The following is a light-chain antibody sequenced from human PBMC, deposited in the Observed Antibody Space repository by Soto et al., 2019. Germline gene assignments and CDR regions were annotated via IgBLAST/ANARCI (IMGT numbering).Light chain of an antibody. CDR1: QSVSSSY. V-gene: IGKV3-20*01. Sequence: EVVLTQSPVTLSLSPDERATLSCRASQSVSSSYVAWYQQERGQAPRLLMYSASSRATGIPDRFSGSGSGTDSTLTISRLEPEDFVLYYCQHFRAFGQGTRLE. J-gene: IGKJ5*01. CDR3: QHFRA. CDR2: SAS.